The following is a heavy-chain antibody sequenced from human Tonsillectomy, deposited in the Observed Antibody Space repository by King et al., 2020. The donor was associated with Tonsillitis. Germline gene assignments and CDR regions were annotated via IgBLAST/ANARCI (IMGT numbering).Heavy chain of an antibody. Sequence: VQLVQSGAEVKKPGASVKVSCKASGHTFTGYYMHWVRQAPGQGLEWMGRINPNSGGANYAQKFQGSVTMTRDTAISTAYMELGRLRSDDTAVYYCARGGYCSGGTCYPDYGMDVWGQGTTVTVSS. V-gene: IGHV1-2*02. CDR3: ARGGYCSGGTCYPDYGMDV. CDR1: GHTFTGYY. J-gene: IGHJ6*02. CDR2: INPNSGGA. D-gene: IGHD2-15*01.